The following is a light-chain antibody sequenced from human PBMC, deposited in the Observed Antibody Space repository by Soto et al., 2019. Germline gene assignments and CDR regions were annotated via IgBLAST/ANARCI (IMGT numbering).Light chain of an antibody. CDR3: QAYDNSLGVFVL. CDR1: RSNIGAGYD. V-gene: IGLV1-40*01. J-gene: IGLJ3*02. CDR2: DTF. Sequence: QSVLTQPPSVPGAPGQTGTISCSGGRSNIGAGYDDHWYQQLPGTVPKLVIYDTFNRPSGVPDRFSGSKSGTSASLAITGRRAEDEAVYYCQAYDNSLGVFVLFGGGTKLTVL.